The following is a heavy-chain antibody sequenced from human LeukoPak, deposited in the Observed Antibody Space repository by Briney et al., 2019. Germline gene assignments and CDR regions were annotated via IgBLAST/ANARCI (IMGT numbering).Heavy chain of an antibody. J-gene: IGHJ5*02. D-gene: IGHD5-18*01. CDR1: GFTFSSYS. CDR3: ARYYKRGYSYGEGFDWFDP. CDR2: ISSSRSYI. Sequence: GGSLRLSCAASGFTFSSYSMNWVRQAPGKGREWDSSISSSRSYIYYADSVKGRFTISRDNAKNSLYLQMNSLRAEDTAVYYCARYYKRGYSYGEGFDWFDPWGQGTLVTVSS. V-gene: IGHV3-21*01.